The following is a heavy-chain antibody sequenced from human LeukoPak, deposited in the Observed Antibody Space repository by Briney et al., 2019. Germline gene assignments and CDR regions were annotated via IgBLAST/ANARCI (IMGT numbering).Heavy chain of an antibody. V-gene: IGHV3-30*01. Sequence: GRSLRLSCAASGFTFSSYAMHWVRQAPGKGLEWVAVISYDRSNKYYADSVKGRFTISRDNSKNTLYLQMNSLRAEDTAVYYCASVVVTAINFDYWGQGTLVTVSS. J-gene: IGHJ4*02. D-gene: IGHD2-21*02. CDR1: GFTFSSYA. CDR3: ASVVVTAINFDY. CDR2: ISYDRSNK.